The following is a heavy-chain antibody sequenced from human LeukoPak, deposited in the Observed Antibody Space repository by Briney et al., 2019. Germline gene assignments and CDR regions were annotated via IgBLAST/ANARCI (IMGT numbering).Heavy chain of an antibody. V-gene: IGHV4-4*02. J-gene: IGHJ4*02. D-gene: IGHD2-21*02. CDR1: GGSISSRNW. CDR3: ARVATAVTARDY. CDR2: IHHSGST. Sequence: PSGTLSLTCAVSGGSISSRNWWSWVRQPPGEGLEWIGEIHHSGSTNYNPSLKSRVTISVDKSKNKFSLNLSSVTAADTAVYYCARVATAVTARDYWGQGTLVTVSS.